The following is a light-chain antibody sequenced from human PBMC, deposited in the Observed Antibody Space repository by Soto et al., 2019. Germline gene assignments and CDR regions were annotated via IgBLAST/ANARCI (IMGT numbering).Light chain of an antibody. J-gene: IGLJ1*01. CDR3: NSYTTNNTYV. CDR2: EVS. Sequence: QSVLTQPASVSGSPGQSITISCTGTNNDYVYVPWYQQHPGKAPKLMIYEVSNRPSGVSNRFSGSKSGNTASLTISGLQADDEADYYCNSYTTNNTYVFGTGTKVTVL. CDR1: NNDYVY. V-gene: IGLV2-14*01.